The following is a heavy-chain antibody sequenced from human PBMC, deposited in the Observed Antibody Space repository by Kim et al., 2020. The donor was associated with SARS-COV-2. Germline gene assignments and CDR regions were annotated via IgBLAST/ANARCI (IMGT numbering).Heavy chain of an antibody. CDR3: APPTRGRPTSSSAGILWFGELSGW. CDR2: ISYDGSNK. CDR1: GFTFSSYG. V-gene: IGHV3-30*03. J-gene: IGHJ4*02. D-gene: IGHD3-10*01. Sequence: GGSLRLSCAASGFTFSSYGMHWVRQAPGKGLEWVAVISYDGSNKYYADSVKGRFTISRDNSKNTLYLQMNSLRAEDTDVYYCAPPTRGRPTSSSAGILWFGELSGWWGQRTLVTVSS.